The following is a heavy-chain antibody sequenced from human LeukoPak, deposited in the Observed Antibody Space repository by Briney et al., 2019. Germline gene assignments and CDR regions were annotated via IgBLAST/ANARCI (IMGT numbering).Heavy chain of an antibody. CDR1: GFTFSSYW. Sequence: GGSLRLSCAPSGFTFSSYWMSWVRQAPGKGLEWVANIKQDGSEKYYVDSVKGRFTISRDNAKNSLYLQMNSLRAEDTAVYYCARVLLANYDFWSGYYGSFDYWGQGTLVTVSS. CDR2: IKQDGSEK. V-gene: IGHV3-7*01. CDR3: ARVLLANYDFWSGYYGSFDY. J-gene: IGHJ4*02. D-gene: IGHD3-3*01.